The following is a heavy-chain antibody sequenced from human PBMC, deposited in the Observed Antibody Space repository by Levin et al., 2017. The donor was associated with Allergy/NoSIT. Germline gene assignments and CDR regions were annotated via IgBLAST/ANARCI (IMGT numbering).Heavy chain of an antibody. J-gene: IGHJ6*03. D-gene: IGHD5/OR15-5a*01. CDR2: IWDDGYKK. CDR1: GFTFSSYG. V-gene: IGHV3-33*01. Sequence: GGSLRLSCAASGFTFSSYGMHWVRQAPGKGLEWVAVIWDDGYKKYYADSVKGRFTISRDNSKNTLYLQMNSLRAEDTAVYYCARVLRFYYDYCVDGWGKGTTVTVSS. CDR3: ARVLRFYYDYCVDG.